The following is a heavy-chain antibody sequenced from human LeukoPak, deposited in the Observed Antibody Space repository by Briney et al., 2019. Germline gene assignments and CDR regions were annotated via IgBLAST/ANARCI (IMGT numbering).Heavy chain of an antibody. CDR2: INQDGSEK. CDR3: ARDGP. Sequence: GGSLRLSCAASGFTFTSHWMSWVRQAPGKGLEWVANINQDGSEKYYVDSVKGRFTISRDNAKNSLYLQMNSLRAKDTAVYYCARDGPWGQGTLVTVSS. V-gene: IGHV3-7*01. CDR1: GFTFTSHW. J-gene: IGHJ5*02.